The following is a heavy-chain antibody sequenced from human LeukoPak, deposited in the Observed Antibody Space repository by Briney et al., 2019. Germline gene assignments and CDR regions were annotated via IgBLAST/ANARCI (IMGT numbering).Heavy chain of an antibody. CDR2: ISGSGGST. V-gene: IGHV3-23*01. CDR3: AKDSGVVVVPAATRTVDY. CDR1: GFTFSSYA. Sequence: GGSLRLSCAASGFTFSSYAMSWVRQAPGKELEWVSAISGSGGSTYYADSVKGRFTISRDNSKNTLYPQMNSLRAEDTAVYYRAKDSGVVVVPAATRTVDYWGQGTLVTVSS. D-gene: IGHD2-2*01. J-gene: IGHJ4*02.